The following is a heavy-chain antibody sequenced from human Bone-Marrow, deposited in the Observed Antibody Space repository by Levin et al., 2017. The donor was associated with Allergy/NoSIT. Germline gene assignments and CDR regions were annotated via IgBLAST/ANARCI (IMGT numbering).Heavy chain of an antibody. CDR3: ASNLRTFYYDVLADSAQSGYYYYGLDD. V-gene: IGHV4-59*01. Sequence: PSETLSLTCSVSGGSITNSYWSWIRQPPGKGLEWIGYVSDSGDTNYNPALKRRVTMSVDTSKNQLSLRLRSVTASDTAVYYCASNLRTFYYDVLADSAQSGYYYYGLDDWGQGTTVIVSS. CDR1: GGSITNSY. J-gene: IGHJ6*02. CDR2: VSDSGDT. D-gene: IGHD3-9*01.